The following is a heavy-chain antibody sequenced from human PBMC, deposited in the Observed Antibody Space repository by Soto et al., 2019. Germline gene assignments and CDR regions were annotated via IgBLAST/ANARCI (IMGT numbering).Heavy chain of an antibody. CDR3: ARDRSMDGYNSRSFDY. Sequence: QVQLVQSGSEVKKPGSSVKVSCKASGGTFSSFGCNWVRQAPGQGLEWMGGIIPLFGTANYAEKFQGRVTISADEGTSTASMELIGLRSEDTAIYYCARDRSMDGYNSRSFDYWGPGTLVTVS. CDR1: GGTFSSFG. J-gene: IGHJ4*02. CDR2: IIPLFGTA. D-gene: IGHD5-12*01. V-gene: IGHV1-69*01.